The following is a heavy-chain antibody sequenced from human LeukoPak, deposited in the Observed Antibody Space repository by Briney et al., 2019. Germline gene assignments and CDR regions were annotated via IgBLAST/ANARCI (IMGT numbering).Heavy chain of an antibody. Sequence: SETLSLTCTVSGGSISSYYLSWIRQPPGKGLEWIGYIYTSGSTNYNPSLKSRVTISVDTSKNQFSLKLSSVTAADTAVYYCARVRDRSSYFYDLDYWGQGTLVTVSS. J-gene: IGHJ4*02. CDR3: ARVRDRSSYFYDLDY. D-gene: IGHD3-22*01. CDR2: IYTSGST. V-gene: IGHV4-4*09. CDR1: GGSISSYY.